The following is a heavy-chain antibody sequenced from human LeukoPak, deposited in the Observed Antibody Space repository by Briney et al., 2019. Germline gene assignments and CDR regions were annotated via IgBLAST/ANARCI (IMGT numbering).Heavy chain of an antibody. Sequence: ASVKVYCKASGYTFTGYYMHWVRQAPGQGLEWMGRINPNSGGTNYAQKFQGRVTMTRDTSISTAYMELSRLRSDDTAVYYCARGRYSYGSDAFDIWGQGTMVTVSS. CDR1: GYTFTGYY. V-gene: IGHV1-2*06. D-gene: IGHD5-18*01. J-gene: IGHJ3*02. CDR2: INPNSGGT. CDR3: ARGRYSYGSDAFDI.